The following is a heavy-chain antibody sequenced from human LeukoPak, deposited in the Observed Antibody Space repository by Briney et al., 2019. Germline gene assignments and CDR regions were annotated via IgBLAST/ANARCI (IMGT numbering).Heavy chain of an antibody. CDR3: ARAKPRYCSGGSCYRPAVYYYGMDV. CDR2: ISSSGSTI. D-gene: IGHD2-15*01. Sequence: PGGSLRLSCAASGFTFSDYYMSWIRQAPGKGLEWVSYISSSGSTIYYADSVKGRFTISRDNAKNSLYLQMNSLRAEDTAVYYCARAKPRYCSGGSCYRPAVYYYGMDVWGQGTTVTVSS. V-gene: IGHV3-11*01. CDR1: GFTFSDYY. J-gene: IGHJ6*02.